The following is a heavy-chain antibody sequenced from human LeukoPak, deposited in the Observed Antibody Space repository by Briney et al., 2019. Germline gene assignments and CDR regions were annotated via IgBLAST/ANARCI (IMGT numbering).Heavy chain of an antibody. Sequence: GGSLRLSCAASGFTFSSYAMSWVRQAPGKGLEWVSVISGSGASTYYADSVKGRFTISRDNLKNMLYLQMNSLRAEDTAVYYCAKGGDVDADVLSIDDYYSFHMDVWGRGTTVTISS. CDR1: GFTFSSYA. V-gene: IGHV3-23*01. CDR3: AKGGDVDADVLSIDDYYSFHMDV. CDR2: ISGSGAST. J-gene: IGHJ6*03. D-gene: IGHD2-21*02.